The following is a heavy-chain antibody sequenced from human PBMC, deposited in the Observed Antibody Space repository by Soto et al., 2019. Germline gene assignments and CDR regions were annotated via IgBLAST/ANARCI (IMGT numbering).Heavy chain of an antibody. Sequence: SETLSLTCNVSGVSISDTSYYWGWIRQPPGKGLEWIGTIYFSGTTFYNPSLKSRLTISVDTTKNQFSLRLSSVTAADTAVYYCARHGSHWGQGTLVTVSS. V-gene: IGHV4-39*01. CDR1: GVSISDTSYY. J-gene: IGHJ4*02. CDR3: ARHGSH. CDR2: IYFSGTT.